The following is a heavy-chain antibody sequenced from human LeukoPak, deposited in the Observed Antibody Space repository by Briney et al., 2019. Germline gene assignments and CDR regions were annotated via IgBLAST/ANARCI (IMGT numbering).Heavy chain of an antibody. CDR3: ARDRDIVVVVAATTSYGMDV. D-gene: IGHD2-15*01. CDR2: IIPILGIA. V-gene: IGHV1-69*04. J-gene: IGHJ6*02. Sequence: ASVKVSCKASGGTFSSYAISWVRQAPGQGLEWRGRIIPILGIANYAQKFQGRVTITADKSTSTAYMELSSLRSEDTAVYYCARDRDIVVVVAATTSYGMDVWGQGTTVTVSS. CDR1: GGTFSSYA.